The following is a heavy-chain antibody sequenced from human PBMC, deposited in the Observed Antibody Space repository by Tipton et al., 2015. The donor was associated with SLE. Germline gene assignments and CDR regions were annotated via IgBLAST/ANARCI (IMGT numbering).Heavy chain of an antibody. D-gene: IGHD2-15*01. V-gene: IGHV1-2*02. Sequence: QVQLVQSGAEVKKPGASVKVSCKASGYTFTSYGFSWVRQAPGQGLEWMGWINPNSGGTNYAQKFQGRITMTRDTSTSTAYMELSSLRSDDTALYYCARLGYCSGGSCHWGQGTLVTVSS. J-gene: IGHJ4*02. CDR2: INPNSGGT. CDR1: GYTFTSYG. CDR3: ARLGYCSGGSCH.